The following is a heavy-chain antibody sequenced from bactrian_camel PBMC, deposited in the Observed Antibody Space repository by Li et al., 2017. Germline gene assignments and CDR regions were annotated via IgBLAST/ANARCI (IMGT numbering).Heavy chain of an antibody. V-gene: IGHV3S6*01. Sequence: HVQLVESGGDSVQAGGSLRLSCAASGYLTLMNYMSWVRQAPGEHLQWVASIYADGSETRYHWSVKGRFTISRDNAKNTVYLQMNNLQPEDTARYYCAKGFYSTADSLGHKVRGQGTQVTVS. CDR1: GYLTLMNY. CDR2: IYADGSET. J-gene: IGHJ4*01. D-gene: IGHD2*01.